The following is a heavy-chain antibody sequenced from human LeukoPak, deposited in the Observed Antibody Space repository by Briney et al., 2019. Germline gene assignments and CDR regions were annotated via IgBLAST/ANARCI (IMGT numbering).Heavy chain of an antibody. CDR2: IKQDGSEK. CDR3: AGYGDYPY. Sequence: PGGSLRLSCAASGFTFSSYWMSWVRQAPGKGLEWVANIKQDGSEKYYVDSVRGRFTISRDNAKNSLHLQMNSLRADDTAVYYCAGYGDYPYWGQGTPVTVSS. D-gene: IGHD4-17*01. V-gene: IGHV3-7*01. J-gene: IGHJ4*02. CDR1: GFTFSSYW.